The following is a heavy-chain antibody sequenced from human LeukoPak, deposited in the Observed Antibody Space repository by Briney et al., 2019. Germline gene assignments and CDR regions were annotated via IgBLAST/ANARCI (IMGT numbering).Heavy chain of an antibody. CDR3: ARGLPHDNYYDSSGSDY. Sequence: VASVKVSCKASGYTFTSYDINWVRQATGQGLEWMGWMNPNSGNTGYAQKFQGRVTITRNTSISTAYMELSSLRSEDTAVYYCARGLPHDNYYDSSGSDYWGQGTLVTVSS. J-gene: IGHJ4*02. D-gene: IGHD3-22*01. CDR2: MNPNSGNT. V-gene: IGHV1-8*03. CDR1: GYTFTSYD.